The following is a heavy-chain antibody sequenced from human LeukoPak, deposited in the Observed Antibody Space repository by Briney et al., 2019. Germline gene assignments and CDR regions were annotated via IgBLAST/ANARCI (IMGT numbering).Heavy chain of an antibody. Sequence: GASVKVSCKASGYTFTGYYMHWVRQAPGQGLEWMGWINPNSGGTRYAERFQGRVTMTRDTSISTAYMELSRLSSDDTAVYYCALPTNSDGSRWPSFDYWGQGTLVTVSS. D-gene: IGHD6-19*01. V-gene: IGHV1-2*02. CDR2: INPNSGGT. CDR3: ALPTNSDGSRWPSFDY. CDR1: GYTFTGYY. J-gene: IGHJ4*02.